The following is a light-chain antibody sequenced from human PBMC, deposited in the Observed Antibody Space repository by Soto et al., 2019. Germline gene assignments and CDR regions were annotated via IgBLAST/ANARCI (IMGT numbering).Light chain of an antibody. CDR2: DTT. CDR3: LLTYSGGRV. J-gene: IGLJ2*01. Sequence: QAVVTQEPSLTVSPGGIVTLTCGSSDGPVTSYHYPYWYQQRPGQVPRTLIYDTTNRQSWAPARFSGSLVGVKAALTLSGAQPEDEADYYCLLTYSGGRVFGGGTKLTVL. CDR1: DGPVTSYHY. V-gene: IGLV7-46*01.